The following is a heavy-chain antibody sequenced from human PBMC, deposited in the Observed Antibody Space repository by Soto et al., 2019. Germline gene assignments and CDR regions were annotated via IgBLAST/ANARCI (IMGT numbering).Heavy chain of an antibody. CDR2: IYYSGST. J-gene: IGHJ5*02. CDR1: GVSISSYY. D-gene: IGHD3-22*01. V-gene: IGHV4-59*01. Sequence: SDTLSLTCTVSGVSISSYYWSWIRHPPGKGLEWIGYIYYSGSTNYNPSLKSRVTISVDTSKNQFSLKLSSVTAADTAVYYCARTNGYYNNWFDPWGQGTLVTSPQ. CDR3: ARTNGYYNNWFDP.